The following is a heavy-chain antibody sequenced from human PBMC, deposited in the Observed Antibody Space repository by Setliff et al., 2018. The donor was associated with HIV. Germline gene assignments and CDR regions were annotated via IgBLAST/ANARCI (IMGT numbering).Heavy chain of an antibody. J-gene: IGHJ4*02. CDR1: GYTFTGHY. D-gene: IGHD3-22*01. CDR2: VNPNSGGT. CDR3: ARDRWYYYDSSGYFPDY. V-gene: IGHV1-2*02. Sequence: ASVKVSCETSGYTFTGHYMHWMRQAPGQGLEWMGWVNPNSGGTNYAQKFQGRVTMTRDTSISTAYMELSRLRSDDTAVYYCARDRWYYYDSSGYFPDYWGQGTLVTVSS.